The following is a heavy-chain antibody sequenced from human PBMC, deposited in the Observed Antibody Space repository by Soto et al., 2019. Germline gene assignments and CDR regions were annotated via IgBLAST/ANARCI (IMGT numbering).Heavy chain of an antibody. D-gene: IGHD2-15*01. V-gene: IGHV1-8*01. Sequence: QVQLVQSGAEVKKPGASVKVSCKASGYTFTSYDINWVRQATGQGLEWMGWMNPNSGNTGYAQKFQGRVTMTRNTSISTAYMELSSLRSEDTAVYYCPRKYCSGGSCYADDAFDIWGQGTMVTVSS. J-gene: IGHJ3*02. CDR3: PRKYCSGGSCYADDAFDI. CDR2: MNPNSGNT. CDR1: GYTFTSYD.